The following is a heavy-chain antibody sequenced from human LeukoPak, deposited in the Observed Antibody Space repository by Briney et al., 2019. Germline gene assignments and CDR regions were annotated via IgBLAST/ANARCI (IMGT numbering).Heavy chain of an antibody. D-gene: IGHD4-11*01. V-gene: IGHV3-20*04. CDR1: GYTFDDYG. J-gene: IGHJ5*02. Sequence: GGSLRLSCAASGYTFDDYGMSWVRHVPGKGLEWVSDINWRGDRTHYADSVKGRFTISRDNPKNSLSLQMNSLRVEATALYYCTRDHPYFLAALATVPNWFDPWGQGTVVTVSS. CDR2: INWRGDRT. CDR3: TRDHPYFLAALATVPNWFDP.